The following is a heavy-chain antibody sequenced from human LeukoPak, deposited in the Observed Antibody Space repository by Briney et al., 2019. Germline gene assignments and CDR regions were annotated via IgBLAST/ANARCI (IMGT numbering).Heavy chain of an antibody. CDR1: GYTFTGYY. D-gene: IGHD6-13*01. CDR3: ARGEQQLVLYYYYMDV. CDR2: INPNSGGT. V-gene: IGHV1-2*02. Sequence: ASVKVSCKASGYTFTGYYMHWVRQAPGQGLEWMGWINPNSGGTNYAQKFQGSVTMTRDTSISTAYMELSRLRSDDTAVYYCARGEQQLVLYYYYMDVWGKGTTVTVSS. J-gene: IGHJ6*03.